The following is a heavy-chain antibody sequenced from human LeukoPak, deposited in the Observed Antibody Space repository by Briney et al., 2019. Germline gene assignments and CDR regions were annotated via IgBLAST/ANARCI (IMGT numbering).Heavy chain of an antibody. J-gene: IGHJ4*02. Sequence: GGSLRLSCAAPGFTFSSYSMNWVRRAPGKGLEWVSYISSSSSTIYYADSVKGRFTISRDNAKNSLYLQMNSLRAEDTAVYYCAREQAGCVDYWGQGTLVTVSS. D-gene: IGHD5-12*01. CDR3: AREQAGCVDY. CDR1: GFTFSSYS. CDR2: ISSSSSTI. V-gene: IGHV3-48*01.